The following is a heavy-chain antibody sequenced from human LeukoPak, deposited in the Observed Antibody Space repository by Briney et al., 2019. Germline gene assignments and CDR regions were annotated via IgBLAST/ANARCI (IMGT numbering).Heavy chain of an antibody. V-gene: IGHV1-24*01. D-gene: IGHD3-22*01. CDR2: FDPEDGET. CDR3: ATYPPYYYDKGGAFDI. CDR1: GYTLTELS. J-gene: IGHJ3*02. Sequence: ASVKVSCKVSGYTLTELSMHWVRQAPGKGLEWMGGFDPEDGETIYAQKFQGRVTMTEDTSTDTAYMELSSLRSEDTAVYYCATYPPYYYDKGGAFDIWGQGTMVTVSS.